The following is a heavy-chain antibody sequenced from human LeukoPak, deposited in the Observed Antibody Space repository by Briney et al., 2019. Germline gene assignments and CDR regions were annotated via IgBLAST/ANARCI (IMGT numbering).Heavy chain of an antibody. Sequence: GASVKVSCKASGFTFSNSAVQWVRQARGQRLEWIGWIVVGSGSTNYAQKFQERVTITRDMSTSTAYMELSSLRSEDTAVYYCARHTVVNAFDIWGQGTMVTVSS. CDR2: IVVGSGST. CDR1: GFTFSNSA. V-gene: IGHV1-58*01. J-gene: IGHJ3*02. CDR3: ARHTVVNAFDI. D-gene: IGHD4-23*01.